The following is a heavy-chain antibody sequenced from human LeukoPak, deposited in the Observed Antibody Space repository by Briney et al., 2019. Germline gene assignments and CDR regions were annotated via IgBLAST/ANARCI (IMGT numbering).Heavy chain of an antibody. V-gene: IGHV4-4*07. D-gene: IGHD3-10*01. CDR1: GGSFTTHF. CDR3: AREGSGSYYNYYYFYMDV. J-gene: IGHJ6*03. CDR2: IYPSGNT. Sequence: PSETLSLTCSISGGSFTTHFWSWVRQPAGKGLEWIGRIYPSGNTNYNPSLKSRLNLSVDTSKTQFSLRLSSVTAADTAVYYCAREGSGSYYNYYYFYMDVWGKGTTVTISS.